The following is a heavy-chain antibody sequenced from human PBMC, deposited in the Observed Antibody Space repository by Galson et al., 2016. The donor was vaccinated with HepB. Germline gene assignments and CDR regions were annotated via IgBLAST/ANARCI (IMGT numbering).Heavy chain of an antibody. J-gene: IGHJ4*01. CDR2: ISWDGGST. CDR1: GFTFDDYT. CDR3: AKDTSAGVGFLHY. V-gene: IGHV3-43*01. D-gene: IGHD6-13*01. Sequence: SLRLSCAASGFTFDDYTMHWVRQAPGKGLEWVSLISWDGGSTDYADSVKGRFTISRDNSKNSLYLQMNSLRAEDTDFYYCAKDTSAGVGFLHYWGQGTLVTVSS.